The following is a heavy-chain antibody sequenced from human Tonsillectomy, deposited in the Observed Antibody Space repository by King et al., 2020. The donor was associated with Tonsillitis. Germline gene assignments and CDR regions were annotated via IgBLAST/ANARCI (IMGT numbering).Heavy chain of an antibody. J-gene: IGHJ4*02. D-gene: IGHD3-3*01. CDR3: ARVITIFGGPGDFDS. V-gene: IGHV3-7*01. Sequence: VQLVESGGGLVQPGGSLRLSCAASGFSFSTSWMSWVRQAPGRGLEWVANINQDGNEKYYVDSVKGRFTISRDNAKNSLYLQMNTLRAEDTAVYYCARVITIFGGPGDFDSWGQGTLVTVSS. CDR1: GFSFSTSW. CDR2: INQDGNEK.